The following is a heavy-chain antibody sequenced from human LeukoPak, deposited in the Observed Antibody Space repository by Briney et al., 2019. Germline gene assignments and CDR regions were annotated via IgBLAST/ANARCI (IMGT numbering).Heavy chain of an antibody. CDR3: ARRPPAVAGLDY. J-gene: IGHJ4*02. V-gene: IGHV3-30*03. Sequence: GGALTLSCPACGFTFSSYNMQWVRQAPGKGVEGVAVISKDGSNKYYADSVKGRFTISRENSKNTVYVEMNRLRREDPAVYYCARRPPAVAGLDYWGQGTLVTVSS. D-gene: IGHD6-19*01. CDR2: ISKDGSNK. CDR1: GFTFSSYN.